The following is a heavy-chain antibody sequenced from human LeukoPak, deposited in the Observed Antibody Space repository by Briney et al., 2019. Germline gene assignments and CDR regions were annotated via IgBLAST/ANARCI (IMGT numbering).Heavy chain of an antibody. V-gene: IGHV4-38-2*02. J-gene: IGHJ4*02. D-gene: IGHD1-1*01. CDR1: GYSISSAYY. CDR2: IYHSGST. Sequence: SETLSLTCTVSGYSISSAYYWGWIRQPPGKGLEWIGSIYHSGSTYYNPSLKSRVTISVDTSKNQFSLKLSSVTAADTAVYYCARVIGTAHDYWGQGTLVTVSS. CDR3: ARVIGTAHDY.